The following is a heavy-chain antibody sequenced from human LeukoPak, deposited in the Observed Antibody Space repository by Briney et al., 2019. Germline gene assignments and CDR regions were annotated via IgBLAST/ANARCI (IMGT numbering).Heavy chain of an antibody. J-gene: IGHJ4*02. CDR3: SRSQFHY. V-gene: IGHV3-74*03. CDR1: GFAFSSYW. CDR2: INGDGTIT. D-gene: IGHD3-10*01. Sequence: GGSLRLSCAASGFAFSSYWMLWVRQVPGKGLVWVSRINGDGTITTYADFAKVRFTISRDNTKNILYLEMNKLRAEDTGIYYCSRSQFHYWGQGILVSV.